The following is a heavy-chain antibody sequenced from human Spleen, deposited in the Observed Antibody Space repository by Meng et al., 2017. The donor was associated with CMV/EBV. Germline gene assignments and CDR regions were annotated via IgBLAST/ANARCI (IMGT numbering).Heavy chain of an antibody. J-gene: IGHJ4*02. Sequence: SETLSLTCAVYGGSFSGYYWSWIRQSPAKGLEWIGEINHSGSTNYNPSLKSRVTISIDTSKNQFSLKLSSLTAADTAVYYCARGRGHFDFLTDYSRSTQTPTHNDYWGQGTLVTVSS. CDR3: ARGRGHFDFLTDYSRSTQTPTHNDY. CDR2: INHSGST. V-gene: IGHV4-34*01. CDR1: GGSFSGYY. D-gene: IGHD3-9*01.